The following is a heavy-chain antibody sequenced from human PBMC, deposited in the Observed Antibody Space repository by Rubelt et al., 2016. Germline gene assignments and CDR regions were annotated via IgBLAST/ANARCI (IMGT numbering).Heavy chain of an antibody. CDR3: ARTGPSTSSIY. D-gene: IGHD6-6*01. V-gene: IGHV4-39*07. Sequence: VWIRQPPGKGLEWIGSIYYTGSTYYNPSLKSRVTISADTPKNQFSLKLSSVTAADTAVYYCARTGPSTSSIYWGQGTLVTVSS. CDR2: IYYTGST. J-gene: IGHJ4*02.